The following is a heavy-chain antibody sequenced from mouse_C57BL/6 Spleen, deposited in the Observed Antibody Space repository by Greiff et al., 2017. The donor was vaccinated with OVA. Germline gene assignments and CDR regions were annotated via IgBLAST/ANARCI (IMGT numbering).Heavy chain of an antibody. CDR2: IDPSDSYT. D-gene: IGHD2-14*01. Sequence: QVQLQQPGAELVMPGASVKLSCKASGYTFTSYWMHWVKQRPGQGLEWLGEIDPSDSYTNYNQKFKGKSTLTVDKSSSTAYMQLSSLTSEDSAVYYCARGVRRGYFDVWGTGTTVTVSS. CDR3: ARGVRRGYFDV. CDR1: GYTFTSYW. V-gene: IGHV1-69*01. J-gene: IGHJ1*03.